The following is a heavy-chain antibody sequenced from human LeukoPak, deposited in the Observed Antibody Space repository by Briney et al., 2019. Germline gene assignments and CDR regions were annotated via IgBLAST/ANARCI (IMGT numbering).Heavy chain of an antibody. J-gene: IGHJ6*03. Sequence: SETLSLTCTVSGSSISGGGYYWTWIRQPAGKGLEWIGRIYTSGSTNYNPSLKSRVTMSVDTSKNQFSLKLSSVTAADTAVYYCARASSHSLGYYYYMDVWGKGTTVTISS. CDR3: ARASSHSLGYYYYMDV. D-gene: IGHD5-18*01. V-gene: IGHV4-61*02. CDR2: IYTSGST. CDR1: GSSISGGGYY.